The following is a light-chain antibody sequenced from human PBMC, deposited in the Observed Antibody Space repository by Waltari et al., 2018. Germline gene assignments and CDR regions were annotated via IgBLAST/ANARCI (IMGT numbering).Light chain of an antibody. CDR3: QQYYSIALN. V-gene: IGKV1-NL1*01. CDR1: QGISNS. Sequence: DIQMTQSPSSLSASVGDRVTITCRASQGISNSLAWYQQKPGKAPKLLLYAASRLENWVPSRFSGSVSVTDYTLTISSLQPEDFATYYCQQYYSIALNFGGGTKVEIK. J-gene: IGKJ4*01. CDR2: AAS.